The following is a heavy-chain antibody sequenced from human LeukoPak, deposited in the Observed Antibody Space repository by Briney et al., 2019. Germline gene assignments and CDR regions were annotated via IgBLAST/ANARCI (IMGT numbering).Heavy chain of an antibody. D-gene: IGHD1-14*01. Sequence: GGSLRLSCAASGFTFSDYGMHWVRQAPGKGLEWVAVISYDGSKKYYAESVKGRITLSRDNSNNTLYLHMNSLRPEDTALYYCAPALTGPTGLDYWGQGTLVTVSS. CDR3: APALTGPTGLDY. V-gene: IGHV3-30*03. J-gene: IGHJ4*02. CDR1: GFTFSDYG. CDR2: ISYDGSKK.